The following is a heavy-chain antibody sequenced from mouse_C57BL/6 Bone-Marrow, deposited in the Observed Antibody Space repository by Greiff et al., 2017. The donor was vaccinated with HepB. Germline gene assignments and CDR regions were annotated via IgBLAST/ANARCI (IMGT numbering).Heavy chain of an antibody. J-gene: IGHJ1*03. CDR3: ARPSYYDGRSQGYFDV. V-gene: IGHV1-82*01. CDR2: IYPGDGDT. D-gene: IGHD1-1*01. CDR1: GYAFSSSW. Sequence: QVQLQQSGPELVKPGASVKISCKASGYAFSSSWMNWVKQRPGKGLEWIGRIYPGDGDTNYNGKFKGKATLTADKSSSTAYMQLSSLTSEDSAVYFCARPSYYDGRSQGYFDVWGTGTTVTVSS.